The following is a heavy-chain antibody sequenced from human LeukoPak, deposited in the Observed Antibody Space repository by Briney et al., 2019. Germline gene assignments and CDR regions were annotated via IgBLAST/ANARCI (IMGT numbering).Heavy chain of an antibody. CDR2: IYYSGST. Sequence: SETLSLTCTVSGGSISSYYWSWIRQPPGKGLEWIGYIYYSGSTNYNPSLTSRVTISVDTSKNQFSLKLSSVTAADTAVYYCARARDNDAFDIWGQGTMVTVSS. D-gene: IGHD2-15*01. CDR1: GGSISSYY. J-gene: IGHJ3*02. V-gene: IGHV4-59*08. CDR3: ARARDNDAFDI.